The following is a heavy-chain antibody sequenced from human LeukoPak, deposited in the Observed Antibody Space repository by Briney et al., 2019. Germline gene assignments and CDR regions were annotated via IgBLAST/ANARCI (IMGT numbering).Heavy chain of an antibody. CDR2: ISGSGGST. CDR1: GSTFSSYA. J-gene: IGHJ4*02. Sequence: GGSLRLSCAASGSTFSSYARSWVRQAPGKGLEWVSAISGSGGSTYYADSVKGRFTISRDNSKNTLYLQMNSLRAEDTAVYYCAKDPLPYDFWIGYWKDYWGQGTLVTLSS. D-gene: IGHD3-3*01. CDR3: AKDPLPYDFWIGYWKDY. V-gene: IGHV3-23*01.